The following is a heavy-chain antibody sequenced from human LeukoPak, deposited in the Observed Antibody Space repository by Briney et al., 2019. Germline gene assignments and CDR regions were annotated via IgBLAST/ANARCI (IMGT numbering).Heavy chain of an antibody. CDR3: AKDHYYDSSGYYLGYYGMDV. CDR2: ISYDGSNK. V-gene: IGHV3-30*18. CDR1: GFTFSSYG. D-gene: IGHD3-22*01. Sequence: LSGGSLRLSCAASGFTFSSYGMHWVRQAPGKGLEWVAVISYDGSNKYYADSVKGRFTIFRDNSKNTLYLQMNSLRAEDTAVYYCAKDHYYDSSGYYLGYYGMDVWGQGTTVTVSS. J-gene: IGHJ6*02.